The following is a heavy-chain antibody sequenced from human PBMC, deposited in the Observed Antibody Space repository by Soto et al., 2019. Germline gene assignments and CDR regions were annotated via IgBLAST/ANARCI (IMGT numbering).Heavy chain of an antibody. Sequence: GGSLRLSCAASGFTFDDYAMHWVRQVPGKGLEWVSGINWNSGSIGYGDSVKGRFAISRDNAKNSLHLQMNSLSAEDTAYYYCVKDESINWYSGHFRHWGQGTLVTVSS. CDR1: GFTFDDYA. D-gene: IGHD6-13*01. V-gene: IGHV3-9*01. CDR3: VKDESINWYSGHFRH. J-gene: IGHJ1*01. CDR2: INWNSGSI.